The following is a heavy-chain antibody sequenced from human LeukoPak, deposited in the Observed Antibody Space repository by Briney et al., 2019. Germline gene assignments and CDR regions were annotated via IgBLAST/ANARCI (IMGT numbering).Heavy chain of an antibody. CDR1: EYTFTSYD. CDR3: ARGLRFGNRGEFFDY. Sequence: ASVKVSCKASEYTFTSYDINWVRQATEQGLEWMGWMNPNSGNTGYAQKFQGRVTMTRNTSISTAYMELSSLRSEDTAVYYCARGLRFGNRGEFFDYWGQGTLVTVSS. D-gene: IGHD3-10*01. CDR2: MNPNSGNT. V-gene: IGHV1-8*01. J-gene: IGHJ4*02.